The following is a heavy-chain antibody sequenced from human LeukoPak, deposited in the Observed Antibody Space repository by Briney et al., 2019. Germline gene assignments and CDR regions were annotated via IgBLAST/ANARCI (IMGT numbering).Heavy chain of an antibody. Sequence: SVKVSCKASGCTFSSYAISWVRQAPGQGLEWMGGIIPIFGTANYAQKFQGRVTITADESTSTAYMELSSLRSEDTAVYYCARGYSSGWYFVPAFDIWGQGTMVTVSS. D-gene: IGHD6-19*01. CDR2: IIPIFGTA. CDR1: GCTFSSYA. J-gene: IGHJ3*02. V-gene: IGHV1-69*13. CDR3: ARGYSSGWYFVPAFDI.